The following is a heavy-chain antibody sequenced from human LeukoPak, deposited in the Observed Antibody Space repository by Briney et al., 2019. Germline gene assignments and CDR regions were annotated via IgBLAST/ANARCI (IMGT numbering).Heavy chain of an antibody. Sequence: SETLSLTCAVSGGTISSGGYSWSWIRQPPGKGLEWVRYIYHSKRSYYNPSLNCRVTISVDRTNNQCSLKLSSVTAADTAVYCCARGYGYNWFDPWGQGTLVTVSS. J-gene: IGHJ5*02. D-gene: IGHD3-10*01. CDR1: GGTISSGGYS. CDR2: IYHSKRS. CDR3: ARGYGYNWFDP. V-gene: IGHV4-30-2*01.